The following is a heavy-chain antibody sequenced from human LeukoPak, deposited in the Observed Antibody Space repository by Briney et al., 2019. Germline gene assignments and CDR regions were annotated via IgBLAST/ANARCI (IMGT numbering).Heavy chain of an antibody. J-gene: IGHJ4*02. V-gene: IGHV3-53*01. Sequence: PGGSLRLSCAASGFTVNTNYLNWVRQAPGKGLEWVSVIYSDGNTYYADSVKGRFTISRDNSKNTLYLQMNSLRAEDTAVYYCAKEVRGYYDSSGSAYWGQGTLVTVSS. CDR3: AKEVRGYYDSSGSAY. D-gene: IGHD3-22*01. CDR1: GFTVNTNY. CDR2: IYSDGNT.